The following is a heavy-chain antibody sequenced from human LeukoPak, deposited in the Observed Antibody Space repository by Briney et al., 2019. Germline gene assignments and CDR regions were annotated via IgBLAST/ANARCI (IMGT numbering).Heavy chain of an antibody. CDR3: ARGYCSGGSCYSYYYYNYMDV. CDR1: GGSISSYY. J-gene: IGHJ6*03. CDR2: IYCSGST. D-gene: IGHD2-15*01. V-gene: IGHV4-59*01. Sequence: SETLSLTCTVSGGSISSYYWSWIRQPPGKGLEWIGYIYCSGSTNYNPSLKSRVTISVDTSKNQFSLKLSSVTAAATAVYYCARGYCSGGSCYSYYYYNYMDVWGKGTTVTVSS.